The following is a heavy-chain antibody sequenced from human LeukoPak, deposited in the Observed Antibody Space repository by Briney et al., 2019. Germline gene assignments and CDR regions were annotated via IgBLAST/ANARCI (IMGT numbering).Heavy chain of an antibody. D-gene: IGHD5-24*01. V-gene: IGHV4-59*08. J-gene: IGHJ5*02. CDR2: ISYSGST. CDR1: GGSISSHY. CDR3: ARRGVEMSAVRPDNWLDP. Sequence: PSETLSLTCSVSGGSISSHYYNWIRQSPGKGLEWIGRISYSGSTNYNPSLQSRVTISIDTSKNPFSLRLTSVTAADTAVYYCARRGVEMSAVRPDNWLDPWGQGTLVTVSS.